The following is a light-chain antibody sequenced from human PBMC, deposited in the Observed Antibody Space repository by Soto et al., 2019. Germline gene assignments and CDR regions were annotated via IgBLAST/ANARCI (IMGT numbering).Light chain of an antibody. CDR3: AAWDDTLSAL. J-gene: IGLJ2*01. CDR2: RNN. V-gene: IGLV1-47*03. Sequence: QSVLTQPPSASGTPGQRVTISCSGSSSNIGSKYVYWYQQLPGTAPKLLIYRNNQRPSGVPDRFSGSKSGTSASLAISGLWSEDEADYYCAAWDDTLSALFGGGTKLTVL. CDR1: SSNIGSKY.